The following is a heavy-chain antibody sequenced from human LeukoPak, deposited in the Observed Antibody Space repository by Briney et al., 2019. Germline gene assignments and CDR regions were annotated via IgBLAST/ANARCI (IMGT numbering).Heavy chain of an antibody. J-gene: IGHJ4*02. CDR1: GFTFSSYW. CDR3: ASPRYFDYYYFDY. D-gene: IGHD3-9*01. CDR2: IKQDGSEK. Sequence: PGXSLRLSCAASGFTFSSYWMSWVRQAPGKGLEWVANIKQDGSEKYYVYSVKGRFTISRDNARNSLYLQMNSLRAEDTAVYYCASPRYFDYYYFDYWGQGTLVTVSS. V-gene: IGHV3-7*01.